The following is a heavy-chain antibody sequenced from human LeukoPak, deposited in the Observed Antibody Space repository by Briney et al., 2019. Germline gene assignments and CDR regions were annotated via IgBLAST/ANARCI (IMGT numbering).Heavy chain of an antibody. CDR2: IKQEGSET. D-gene: IGHD3-16*01. Sequence: GGSLRLSCAASGFTVSTYWMCWVRQAPGKGLEWVANIKQEGSETNYVESVKGRFFISRDNAKNSQHLQMNSLRVEDTAVYYCARCEGFYDYFSGNPTYYFYMDVWGKGTTVTVSS. V-gene: IGHV3-7*01. CDR1: GFTVSTYW. CDR3: ARCEGFYDYFSGNPTYYFYMDV. J-gene: IGHJ6*03.